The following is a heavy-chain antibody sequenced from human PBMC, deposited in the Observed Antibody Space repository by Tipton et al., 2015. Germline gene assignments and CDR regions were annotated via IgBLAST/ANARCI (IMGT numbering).Heavy chain of an antibody. D-gene: IGHD6-19*01. CDR3: AELGSGGFDP. CDR1: GGSMSSNY. J-gene: IGHJ5*02. Sequence: TLSLTCTVSGGSMSSNYWSWIRQPPGKGLAWIGYIYYSGTPNYNPSLKSRVTFSVDTSKNQFYLKLRSVTAADTAVYYCAELGSGGFDPWGQGTLVTVSA. CDR2: IYYSGTP. V-gene: IGHV4-59*01.